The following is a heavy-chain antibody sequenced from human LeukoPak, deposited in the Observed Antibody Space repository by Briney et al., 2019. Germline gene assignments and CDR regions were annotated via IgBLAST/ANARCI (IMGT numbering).Heavy chain of an antibody. CDR3: ARDFNPYYYDSSGYSGY. V-gene: IGHV1-18*01. Sequence: ASVKVSCKASGYTFTSYGISWVRQAPGQGLDWMGWISAYNGNTNYAQKLQGRVTMTTDTSTSTAYMELRSLRSDDTAVYYCARDFNPYYYDSSGYSGYWGQGTLVTVSS. CDR2: ISAYNGNT. D-gene: IGHD3-22*01. CDR1: GYTFTSYG. J-gene: IGHJ4*02.